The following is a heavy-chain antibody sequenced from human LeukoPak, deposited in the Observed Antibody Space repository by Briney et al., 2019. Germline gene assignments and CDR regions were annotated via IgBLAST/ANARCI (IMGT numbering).Heavy chain of an antibody. CDR3: ARRRIRRKDAFDI. V-gene: IGHV4-34*01. D-gene: IGHD3-3*02. CDR1: GGSFSGYY. CDR2: INHSGST. J-gene: IGHJ3*02. Sequence: SETLSLTCAVYGGSFSGYYWSWIRQPPGKGLEWIGEINHSGSTNYNPSLKSRVTISVDTSKNQFSLKLSSVTAADTAVYYCARRRIRRKDAFDIWGQGTMVTVSS.